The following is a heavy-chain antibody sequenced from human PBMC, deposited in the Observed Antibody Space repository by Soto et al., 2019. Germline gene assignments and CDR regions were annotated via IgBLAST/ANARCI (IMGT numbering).Heavy chain of an antibody. Sequence: GRSLRLSCAASGFTFSSYGMHWVRQAPGKGLEWVAVISYDGSNKYYADSVKGRFTISRDNSKNTLYLQMNSLRAEDTAVYYCAKPPHFDSSGWYFDYWGQGTLVTVSS. CDR1: GFTFSSYG. J-gene: IGHJ4*02. V-gene: IGHV3-30*18. D-gene: IGHD6-19*01. CDR2: ISYDGSNK. CDR3: AKPPHFDSSGWYFDY.